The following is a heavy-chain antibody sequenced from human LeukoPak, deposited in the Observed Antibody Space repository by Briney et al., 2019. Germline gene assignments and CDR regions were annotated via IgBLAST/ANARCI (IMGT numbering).Heavy chain of an antibody. Sequence: SGPTLVHPTQTLTLTCTFSGFSLSTSGMRVSWIRQPPGKALEWLSLIDWDDDKFYSTSLKTSLTISKDTSKNQVVLTMTNMDPVDTATYYCARGGGATAVDYWGQGTLVTVSS. J-gene: IGHJ4*02. CDR2: IDWDDDK. V-gene: IGHV2-70*04. CDR1: GFSLSTSGMR. CDR3: ARGGGATAVDY. D-gene: IGHD1-26*01.